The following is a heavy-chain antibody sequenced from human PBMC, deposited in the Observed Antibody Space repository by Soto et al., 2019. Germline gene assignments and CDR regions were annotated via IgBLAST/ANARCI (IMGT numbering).Heavy chain of an antibody. D-gene: IGHD3-22*01. J-gene: IGHJ4*02. Sequence: GASVKVSCKASGYTFTVYYMHCVRQSPGQGLEWMGWINPNSGGTNYAQKFQGRVTMTRDTSISTAYMELSRLRSDDTAVYYCARDLYYDSSGYYWSWGQGALVTVSS. CDR1: GYTFTVYY. V-gene: IGHV1-2*02. CDR2: INPNSGGT. CDR3: ARDLYYDSSGYYWS.